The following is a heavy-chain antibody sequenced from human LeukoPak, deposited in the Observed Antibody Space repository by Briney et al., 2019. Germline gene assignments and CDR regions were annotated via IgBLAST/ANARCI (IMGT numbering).Heavy chain of an antibody. J-gene: IGHJ4*02. CDR2: ISGSGGST. CDR1: GFTFSSYA. CDR3: ANLIGATYYYDSSGYYSHY. V-gene: IGHV3-23*01. D-gene: IGHD3-22*01. Sequence: GGSLRLSCVASGFTFSSYAMSWVRQAPGKGLEWVSAISGSGGSTYYADSVKGRFTISRDNSKNTLYLQMNSLRAEDTAVYYCANLIGATYYYDSSGYYSHYWGQGTLVTVSS.